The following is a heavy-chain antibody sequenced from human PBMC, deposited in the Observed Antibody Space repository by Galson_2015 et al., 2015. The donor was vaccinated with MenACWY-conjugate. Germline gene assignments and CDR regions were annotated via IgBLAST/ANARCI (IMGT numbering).Heavy chain of an antibody. D-gene: IGHD6-19*01. CDR3: ARDRGGPVAGERGPANY. CDR1: GFTFSDYY. CDR2: ISNTSGFR. J-gene: IGHJ4*02. V-gene: IGHV3-11*05. Sequence: SLRLSCAASGFTFSDYYMNWVRQAPGKGLEWISYISNTSGFRYYADSVKGRFTISRDDAKNSLYLQMNSLRAEDTAVYYCARDRGGPVAGERGPANYRGQGALVTVSS.